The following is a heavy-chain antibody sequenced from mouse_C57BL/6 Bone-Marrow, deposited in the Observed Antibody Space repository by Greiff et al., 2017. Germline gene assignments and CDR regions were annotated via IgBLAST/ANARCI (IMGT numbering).Heavy chain of an antibody. J-gene: IGHJ2*01. CDR2: IDPSDSYT. Sequence: QVQLQQPGAELVKPGASVKLSCKASGYTFTSYWMQWVKQRPGQGLEWIGEIDPSDSYTNYNQNFKGKATLTVDTSSSTAYMQLSSLTSEDSAVYYCARLRYYGSSPYYFDYWGQGTTLTVSS. CDR3: ARLRYYGSSPYYFDY. D-gene: IGHD1-1*01. CDR1: GYTFTSYW. V-gene: IGHV1-50*01.